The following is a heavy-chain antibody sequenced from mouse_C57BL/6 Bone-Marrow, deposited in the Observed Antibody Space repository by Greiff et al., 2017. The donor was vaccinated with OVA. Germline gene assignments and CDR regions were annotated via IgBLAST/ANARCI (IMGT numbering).Heavy chain of an antibody. J-gene: IGHJ4*01. CDR3: ARIVVYYSNYDAMDY. CDR1: GFSLSTFGMG. CDR2: IWWDDDK. V-gene: IGHV8-8*01. D-gene: IGHD2-5*01. Sequence: QVTLKVSGPGILQPSQTLSLTCSFSGFSLSTFGMGVGWIRQPSGKGLEWLAHIWWDDDKYYNPALKSRLTISKDTSKNQVFLKIVNVDTADTATYYCARIVVYYSNYDAMDYWGQGTSVTVSS.